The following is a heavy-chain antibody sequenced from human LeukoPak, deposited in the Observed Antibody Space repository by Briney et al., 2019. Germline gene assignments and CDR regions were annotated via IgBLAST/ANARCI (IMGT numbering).Heavy chain of an antibody. V-gene: IGHV3-21*01. J-gene: IGHJ4*02. CDR3: ARDADNCGGDCYPRFDY. CDR1: GFTFSSYS. Sequence: PGGSLRLSCAASGFTFSSYSMNWVRQAPGKGLEWVSSISSSSSYIYYADSVKGRFTISRDNAKNSQYLQMNSLRAEDTAVYYCARDADNCGGDCYPRFDYWGQGTLVTVSS. CDR2: ISSSSSYI. D-gene: IGHD2-21*02.